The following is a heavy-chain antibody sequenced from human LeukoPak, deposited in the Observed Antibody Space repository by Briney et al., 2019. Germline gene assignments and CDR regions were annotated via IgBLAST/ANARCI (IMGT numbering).Heavy chain of an antibody. J-gene: IGHJ4*02. CDR1: GFSLSTSGMC. CDR2: IDWDDDK. CDR3: ARTTYIAAAGTSHFDY. V-gene: IGHV2-70*20. D-gene: IGHD6-13*01. Sequence: ESGPALVKPTQTLTLTCTFSGFSLSTSGMCVSWVRQPPGKALEWLALIDWDDDKYYSTSLKTRLTISKDTSKSQVVLTMTNMDPVDTATYYCARTTYIAAAGTSHFDYWGQGTLVTVSS.